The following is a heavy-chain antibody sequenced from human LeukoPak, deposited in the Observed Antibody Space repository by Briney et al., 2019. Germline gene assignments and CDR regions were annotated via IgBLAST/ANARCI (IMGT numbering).Heavy chain of an antibody. Sequence: GGSLRLSWAGSGFTFSSYEMSWVRQAPEKGLEWVSYISNTGSVTYYADSVKGRFTISRDNARNSLFLQMNSLRAEDTGVYYCTVVPMGWGQGTLVTVSS. D-gene: IGHD4-23*01. CDR1: GFTFSSYE. CDR2: ISNTGSVT. J-gene: IGHJ4*02. CDR3: TVVPMG. V-gene: IGHV3-48*03.